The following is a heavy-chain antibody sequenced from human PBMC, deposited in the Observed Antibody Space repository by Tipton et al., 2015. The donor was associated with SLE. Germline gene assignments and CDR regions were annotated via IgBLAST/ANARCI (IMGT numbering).Heavy chain of an antibody. V-gene: IGHV4-61*02. CDR2: IYTSGST. Sequence: TLSLTCTVSGDSINNDYSYWSWIRQYPGKGLEWIGRIYTSGSTNYNPSLKSRVTISVDTSKNQFSLKLSSVTAADTAVYYCARGCSGTSCYWGDDWGQGSLVIVSS. CDR3: ARGCSGTSCYWGDD. J-gene: IGHJ4*02. CDR1: GDSINNDYSY. D-gene: IGHD2-15*01.